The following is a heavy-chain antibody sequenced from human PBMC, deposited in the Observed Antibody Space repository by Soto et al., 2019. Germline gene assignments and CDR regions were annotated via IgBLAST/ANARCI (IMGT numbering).Heavy chain of an antibody. CDR1: GFTFSSYA. D-gene: IGHD2-21*02. J-gene: IGHJ6*02. V-gene: IGHV3-30-3*01. CDR3: ARPLVVVTPNGYGMDV. CDR2: ISYDGSNK. Sequence: QVQLVESGGGVVQPGRSLRLSCAASGFTFSSYAMHWVRQAPGKGLEWVAVISYDGSNKYYADSVKGPFTISRDNSKNTLYLQMNSLRAEDTAVYYCARPLVVVTPNGYGMDVWGQGTTVTVSS.